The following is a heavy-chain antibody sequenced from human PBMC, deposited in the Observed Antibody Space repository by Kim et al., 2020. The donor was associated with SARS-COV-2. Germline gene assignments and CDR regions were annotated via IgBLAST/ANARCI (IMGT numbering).Heavy chain of an antibody. CDR2: IIPIFGTA. CDR1: GGTFSSYA. CDR3: ARAFGGVIVYRYYYYGMDV. V-gene: IGHV1-69*13. D-gene: IGHD3-16*02. Sequence: SVKVSYKASGGTFSSYAISWVRQAPGQGLEWMGGIIPIFGTANYAQKFQGRVTITADESTSTAYMELSSLRSEDTAVYYCARAFGGVIVYRYYYYGMDVWGQGTTVTVSS. J-gene: IGHJ6*02.